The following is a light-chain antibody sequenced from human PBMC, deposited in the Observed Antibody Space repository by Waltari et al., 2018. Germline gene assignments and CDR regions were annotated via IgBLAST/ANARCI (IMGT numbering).Light chain of an antibody. Sequence: DTRLTQSPSTLSASVGDRVTMTCRASQSINMWLAWYQQKPGRAPTLLIYTASILQSGVPSRFSGSGSGTEFTLTIAGLRPDDIGTYYCQQYDRYPETFGQGT. J-gene: IGKJ2*01. CDR2: TAS. CDR3: QQYDRYPET. V-gene: IGKV1-5*03. CDR1: QSINMW.